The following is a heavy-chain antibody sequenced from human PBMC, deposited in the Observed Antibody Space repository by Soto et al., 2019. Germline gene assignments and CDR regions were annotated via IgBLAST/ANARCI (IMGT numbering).Heavy chain of an antibody. Sequence: QLQLQESGPGVVKPSETPSLTCTVSGGSISSSSYYWGWIRQPPGKGLEWIGSIYYSGTTYYNPSLKSRVAISVDTSKNQFSLKVTSVTAAYTAVYYCAGHDPRYYYYYMDVWGKGTTVTVSS. V-gene: IGHV4-39*01. CDR2: IYYSGTT. J-gene: IGHJ6*03. CDR3: AGHDPRYYYYYMDV. CDR1: GGSISSSSYY.